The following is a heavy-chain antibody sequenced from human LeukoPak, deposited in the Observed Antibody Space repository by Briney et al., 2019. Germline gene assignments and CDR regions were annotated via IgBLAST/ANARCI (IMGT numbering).Heavy chain of an antibody. V-gene: IGHV3-49*03. J-gene: IGHJ3*02. CDR3: TRFRYYYGSSGFAAWAFDI. CDR1: GFTFGDYA. D-gene: IGHD3-22*01. CDR2: IRSKAYGGTT. Sequence: GSLRLSCTASGFTFGDYAMSWFRQAPGKGLEWVGFIRSKAYGGTTEYAASVKGRFTISRDDSKSIAYLQMNSLKTEDTAVYYCTRFRYYYGSSGFAAWAFDIWGQGTMVTVSS.